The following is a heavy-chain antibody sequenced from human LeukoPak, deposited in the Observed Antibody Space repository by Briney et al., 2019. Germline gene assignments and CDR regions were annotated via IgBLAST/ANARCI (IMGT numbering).Heavy chain of an antibody. CDR3: TRRAARWQFDL. J-gene: IGHJ2*01. D-gene: IGHD5-24*01. CDR2: INWKTGNG. V-gene: IGHV3-9*01. CDR1: GFNFDDYA. Sequence: GGSLRLSCAVSGFNFDDYAMHWVRQAPGRGLDWVSGINWKTGNGIYADSVKGRFTISRDNAKNSLNLQMSSLRAEDTALYYCTRRAARWQFDLWGRGTLLTVSS.